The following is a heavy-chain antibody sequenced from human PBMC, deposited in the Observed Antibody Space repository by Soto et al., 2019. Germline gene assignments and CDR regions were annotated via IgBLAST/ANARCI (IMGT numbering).Heavy chain of an antibody. D-gene: IGHD3-3*01. Sequence: QLQLQESGPGLVKPSETLSLTCTVSGGSISSSSYYWAWIRQPPGKGLEWIGSIYYSGSTYYNTSLMSRVTISVDTSKNQFSLKLSSVTAAHTAVYYCARNARLRFLEWLLYFDYWGQGTLVTVSS. CDR3: ARNARLRFLEWLLYFDY. J-gene: IGHJ4*02. CDR2: IYYSGST. CDR1: GGSISSSSYY. V-gene: IGHV4-39*01.